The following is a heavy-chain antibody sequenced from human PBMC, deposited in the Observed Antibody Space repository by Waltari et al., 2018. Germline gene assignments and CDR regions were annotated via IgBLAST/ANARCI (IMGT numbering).Heavy chain of an antibody. J-gene: IGHJ6*02. CDR1: GGSFSGYY. CDR2: IDHGGST. V-gene: IGHV4-34*01. Sequence: QVQLQQWGAGLLKPSETLSLTCAVYGGSFSGYYWSWIRQPPGKGMEWIGEIDHGGSTNYNPSIKSRVTISVDTSKNQFSLKLSAVTAAETAVYYCARARYDYYGMDVWGQGTTVTVSS. CDR3: ARARYDYYGMDV.